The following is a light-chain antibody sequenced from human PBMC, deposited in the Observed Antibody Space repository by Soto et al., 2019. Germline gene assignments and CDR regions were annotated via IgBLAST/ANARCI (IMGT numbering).Light chain of an antibody. CDR1: SSDVGRYNY. J-gene: IGLJ1*01. CDR2: EVS. V-gene: IGLV2-14*01. Sequence: QSALTQPASVSGSPGQSITTSCSGTSSDVGRYNYVSWYQQHPGTAPKLMIYEVSNRPSGVSNRFSGSKSGDTASLTISGLQAEDEADYYCSSYTSTFTYVFGAGTKVTV. CDR3: SSYTSTFTYV.